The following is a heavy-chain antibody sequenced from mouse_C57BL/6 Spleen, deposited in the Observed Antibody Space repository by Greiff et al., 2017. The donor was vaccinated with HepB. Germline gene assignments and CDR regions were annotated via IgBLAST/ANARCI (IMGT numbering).Heavy chain of an antibody. V-gene: IGHV1-55*01. CDR1: GYTFTSYW. Sequence: QVQLQQPGAELVKPGASVKMSCKASGYTFTSYWITWVKQRPGQGLEWIGDIYPGSGSTNYNEKFKSKATLTVDTSSSTAYMQLSSLTSEDSAVYYGARRYGSRAWFAYWGQGTLVTVSA. D-gene: IGHD1-1*01. CDR3: ARRYGSRAWFAY. J-gene: IGHJ3*01. CDR2: IYPGSGST.